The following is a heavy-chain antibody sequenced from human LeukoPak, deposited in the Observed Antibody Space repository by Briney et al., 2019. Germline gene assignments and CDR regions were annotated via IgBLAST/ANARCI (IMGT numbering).Heavy chain of an antibody. CDR2: ISSSGSTI. CDR3: ARDSQWLVPPYYYYYMDV. Sequence: GGSLRLSCAASGFTFSSYEMNWVRQAPGKGLEWVSYISSSGSTIYYADSVKGRFTISRDNSKSTLYLQMNSLRAEDTAVYYCARDSQWLVPPYYYYYMDVWGKGTTVTVSS. CDR1: GFTFSSYE. D-gene: IGHD6-19*01. J-gene: IGHJ6*03. V-gene: IGHV3-48*03.